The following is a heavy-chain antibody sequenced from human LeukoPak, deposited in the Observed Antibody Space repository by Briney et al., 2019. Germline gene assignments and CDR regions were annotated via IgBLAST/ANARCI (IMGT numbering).Heavy chain of an antibody. CDR2: IFHSGST. D-gene: IGHD5-12*01. CDR3: ARRGGYSGYGPFDY. J-gene: IGHJ4*02. Sequence: SGTLSLTCAVSSGSIFSSNWWSWVRQPPGKGLEWIGQIFHSGSTNYNPSLKSRVTISVDTSKNQFSLKLSSVTAADTAVYYCARRGGYSGYGPFDYWGQGTLVTVSS. V-gene: IGHV4-4*02. CDR1: SGSIFSSNW.